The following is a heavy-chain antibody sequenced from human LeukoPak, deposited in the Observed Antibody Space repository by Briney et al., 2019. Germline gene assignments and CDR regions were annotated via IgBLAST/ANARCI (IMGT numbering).Heavy chain of an antibody. D-gene: IGHD3-10*01. CDR3: ARPYYYGSGSYNYFYS. Sequence: PTGRSLRLSCAASGFTFSSYGMHWVRQAPGKGLEWVAVISYDGSNKYYADSVKGRFTISRDNSRNTLYLQMNSLRPEDTAVYYCARPYYYGSGSYNYFYSWGQGTLVTVSS. V-gene: IGHV3-30*03. J-gene: IGHJ4*02. CDR2: ISYDGSNK. CDR1: GFTFSSYG.